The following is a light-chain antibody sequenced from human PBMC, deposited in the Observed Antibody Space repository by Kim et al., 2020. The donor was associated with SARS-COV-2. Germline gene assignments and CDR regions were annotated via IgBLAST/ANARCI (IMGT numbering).Light chain of an antibody. V-gene: IGLV1-40*01. CDR1: SSNIGAGYD. CDR2: GNS. J-gene: IGLJ2*01. Sequence: VPLACPGGSSNIGAGYDVHWYQQLPGTAPKLLIYGNSNRPSGVPDRFSGSKSGTSASLAITGLQAEDEADYYCQSFDSSLSGYVVFGGGTQLTVL. CDR3: QSFDSSLSGYVV.